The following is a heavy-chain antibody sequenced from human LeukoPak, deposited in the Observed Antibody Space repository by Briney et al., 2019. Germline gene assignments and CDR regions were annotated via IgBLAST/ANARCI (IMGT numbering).Heavy chain of an antibody. V-gene: IGHV3-23*01. Sequence: PGGSLRLSCLTSGFTLSTNAMSWVRQAPGKGLEWISGISGSGASTYYADSVKGRFTISRDDSRNTLYLQMNSLRGDDTAVYYCAKDHRYDFWSGSDYWGQGTLVTVSS. CDR1: GFTLSTNA. J-gene: IGHJ4*02. CDR3: AKDHRYDFWSGSDY. D-gene: IGHD3-3*01. CDR2: ISGSGAST.